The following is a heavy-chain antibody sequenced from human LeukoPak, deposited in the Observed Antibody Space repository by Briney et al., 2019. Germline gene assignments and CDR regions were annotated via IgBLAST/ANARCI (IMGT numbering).Heavy chain of an antibody. V-gene: IGHV4-59*12. Sequence: SETLSLTCTVSGGSISSYCWSWVRQPPGKGPEWIGNIHYSGSTYYNPSLKSRVTISVDTSKNQFSLKLSSVTAADTAVYYCARGLRQDYFDYWGQGTLVTVSS. CDR1: GGSISSYC. D-gene: IGHD5-12*01. CDR3: ARGLRQDYFDY. J-gene: IGHJ4*02. CDR2: IHYSGST.